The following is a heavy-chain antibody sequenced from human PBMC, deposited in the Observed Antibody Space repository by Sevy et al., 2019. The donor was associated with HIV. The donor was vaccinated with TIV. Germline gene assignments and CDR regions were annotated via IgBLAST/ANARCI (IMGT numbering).Heavy chain of an antibody. J-gene: IGHJ6*02. CDR3: ARDGGCSGGSCYQEANWDYYYYYGMDV. CDR2: IYTSGST. D-gene: IGHD2-15*01. V-gene: IGHV4-4*07. CDR1: GGSISSYY. Sequence: SETLSLTCTVSGGSISSYYWSWIRQPAGKGLEWIGRIYTSGSTNYNPSLKSRVTMSVDTSKNQFSLKLSSVTAADTAGYYCARDGGCSGGSCYQEANWDYYYYYGMDVWGQGTTVTVSS.